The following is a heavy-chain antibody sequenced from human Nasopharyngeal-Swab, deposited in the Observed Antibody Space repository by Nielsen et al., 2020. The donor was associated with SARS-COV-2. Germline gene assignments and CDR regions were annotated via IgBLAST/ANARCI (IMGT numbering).Heavy chain of an antibody. CDR2: IYYSGST. CDR1: GGSISSYY. D-gene: IGHD3-22*01. CDR3: ARYYYDSSGYPNFDY. Sequence: SETLSLTCTVSGGSISSYYWNWIRQPPGKGLEWIGYIYYSGSTNYNPSLKSRVTISVDTSKNQFSLKLSSVTAADTAVYYCARYYYDSSGYPNFDYWGQGTLVTVSS. V-gene: IGHV4-59*08. J-gene: IGHJ4*02.